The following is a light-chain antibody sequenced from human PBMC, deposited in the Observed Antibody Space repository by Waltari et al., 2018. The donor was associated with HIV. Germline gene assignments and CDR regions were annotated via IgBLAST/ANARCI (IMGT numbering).Light chain of an antibody. V-gene: IGLV1-47*01. Sequence: QSVLTQPPSASETPGQRVTISCSGSSSNIGSNYVYWYQHLPGTAPNLLIYRNNQRPSGVPDRFSGSKSGPSASLAISGLRSEDEADYYCAAWGDSLTSFVFGTGTKVTVL. CDR1: SSNIGSNY. CDR2: RNN. J-gene: IGLJ1*01. CDR3: AAWGDSLTSFV.